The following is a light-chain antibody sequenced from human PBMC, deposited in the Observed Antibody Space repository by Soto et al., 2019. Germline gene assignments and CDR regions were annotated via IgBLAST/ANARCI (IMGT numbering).Light chain of an antibody. CDR2: DNN. CDR1: SPNIGKEY. Sequence: QSVLTQPPSVSAAPGQKVTISCSGSSPNIGKEYVSWYQQLPGTVPKLLIYDNNKRPSGIPDRLSGSKSGTSATLGITGLQTGDEADYYCASWDSSLSAVVFGGGTQLTVL. V-gene: IGLV1-51*01. J-gene: IGLJ2*01. CDR3: ASWDSSLSAVV.